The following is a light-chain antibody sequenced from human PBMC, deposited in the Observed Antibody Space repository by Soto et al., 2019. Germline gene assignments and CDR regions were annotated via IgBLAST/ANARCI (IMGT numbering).Light chain of an antibody. J-gene: IGKJ1*01. CDR1: QGINDY. V-gene: IGKV1-17*03. CDR3: QQYYSYTWT. Sequence: DIPITQSPSPISPSVGDTVKITCRASQGINDYLGWFQQKTGKVPKRLIYAASSLQSGVPSRLRGSGYGTDFTLTISCLKPEDFETYYCQQYYSYTWTFGQGTKVDIK. CDR2: AAS.